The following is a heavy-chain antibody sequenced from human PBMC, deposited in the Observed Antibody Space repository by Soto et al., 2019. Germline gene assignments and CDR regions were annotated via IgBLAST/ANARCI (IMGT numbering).Heavy chain of an antibody. CDR2: ISAGGTYI. J-gene: IGHJ4*02. D-gene: IGHD6-13*01. CDR3: GRDPYSSSWGLDF. Sequence: EVQLVESGGGLVKPGGSLRLSCAASGFTFSYYDMNWVRQAPGKGLEWVSSISAGGTYIYYADSVKGRFTISRDNAKNSLYLQMNSLRAEDTAVYYCGRDPYSSSWGLDFWGQGTLVTVSS. CDR1: GFTFSYYD. V-gene: IGHV3-21*01.